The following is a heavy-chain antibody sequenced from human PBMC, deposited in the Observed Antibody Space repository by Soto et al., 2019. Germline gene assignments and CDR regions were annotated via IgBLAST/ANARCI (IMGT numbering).Heavy chain of an antibody. CDR2: IYYSGST. V-gene: IGHV4-59*08. CDR3: ARRYGGTFDY. J-gene: IGHJ4*02. Sequence: QVQLQESGPGLVKPSETLSLTCTVSGGSISSYYWSWIRQPPGKGLEWIGYIYYSGSTNYNPSLXSXAXIXXDTSQNQFSLKLSSVTAADTAVYYCARRYGGTFDYWGQGTLVTVSS. D-gene: IGHD2-15*01. CDR1: GGSISSYY.